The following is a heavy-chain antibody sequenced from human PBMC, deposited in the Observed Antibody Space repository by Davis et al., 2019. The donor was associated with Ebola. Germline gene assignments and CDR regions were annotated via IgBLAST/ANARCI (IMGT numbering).Heavy chain of an antibody. CDR3: VRGGQRFDP. V-gene: IGHV3-7*03. J-gene: IGHJ5*02. CDR1: GFTFSRSW. Sequence: PGGSLRLSCAASGFTFSRSWMTWVRQAPGKGPEWVANIKEDGSKAYYVDSVKGRFTISRDNAENSLSLQMNSLRDEDTAVYYCVRGGQRFDPWGQGTLVTVSS. CDR2: IKEDGSKA. D-gene: IGHD1-26*01.